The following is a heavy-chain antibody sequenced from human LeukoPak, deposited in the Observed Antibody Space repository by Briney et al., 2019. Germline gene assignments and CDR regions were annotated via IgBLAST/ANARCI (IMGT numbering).Heavy chain of an antibody. CDR3: ARDPGSDSRDWYFDV. Sequence: RGSLRLSCAASGFTISSSQMHWVRQAPGKGLVWVSRILRDETYTNYADSVRGRFTISRDNANNMLFLQMNSLRGEDTAVYFCARDPGSDSRDWYFDVWGRGTLVTVSS. CDR1: GFTISSSQ. CDR2: ILRDETYT. D-gene: IGHD6-25*01. J-gene: IGHJ2*01. V-gene: IGHV3-74*01.